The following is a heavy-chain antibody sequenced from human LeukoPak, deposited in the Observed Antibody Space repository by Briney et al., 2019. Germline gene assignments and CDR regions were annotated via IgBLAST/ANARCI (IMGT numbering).Heavy chain of an antibody. Sequence: GGSLRLSCAASGFTFSSYAMSWVRQAPGKGLEWVSGINWNGGSTGYADSVKGRFTISRDNAKNSLSLQMNSLRAEDTALYYCASHFSGSGSYYKSLDYWGQGTLVTVSS. D-gene: IGHD3-10*01. J-gene: IGHJ4*02. CDR2: INWNGGST. CDR3: ASHFSGSGSYYKSLDY. CDR1: GFTFSSYA. V-gene: IGHV3-20*04.